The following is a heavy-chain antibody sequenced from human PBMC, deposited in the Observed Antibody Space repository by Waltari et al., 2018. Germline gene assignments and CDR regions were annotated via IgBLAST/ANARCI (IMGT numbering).Heavy chain of an antibody. V-gene: IGHV3-30*01. CDR3: ARDDRDGLPDYFDF. CDR1: GSAFSTYT. J-gene: IGHJ4*02. Sequence: QVQLVESGGGVVQPGRSRRLSCAASGSAFSTYTLHWVRQAPGKGLEWVAVTSHDESHKYYADSVKGRFTISKDNSKNTLYLQMNSLSTEDTAMYYCARDDRDGLPDYFDFWGQGTLVTVSS. D-gene: IGHD2-8*01. CDR2: TSHDESHK.